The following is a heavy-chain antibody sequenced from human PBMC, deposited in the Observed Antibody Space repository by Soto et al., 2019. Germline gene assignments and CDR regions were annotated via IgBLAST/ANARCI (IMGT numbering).Heavy chain of an antibody. V-gene: IGHV1-69*13. CDR2: IIPIFGTA. D-gene: IGHD6-13*01. Sequence: GASVKVSCKASGGTFSSYAISWVRQAPGQGLEWMGGIIPIFGTANYAQKFQGRVTITADESTSTAYMELSSLRSEDTAVYYCAREVTVAAAGTGRYFQHWARAPWSPSPQ. CDR1: GGTFSSYA. J-gene: IGHJ1*01. CDR3: AREVTVAAAGTGRYFQH.